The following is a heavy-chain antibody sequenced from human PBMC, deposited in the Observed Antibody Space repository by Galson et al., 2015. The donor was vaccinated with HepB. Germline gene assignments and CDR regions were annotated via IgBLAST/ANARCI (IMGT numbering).Heavy chain of an antibody. V-gene: IGHV3-11*06. CDR2: ITSSSLFT. Sequence: SLRLSCAASGFTFSDYYMSWMRQAPGKGLEWVSYITSSSLFTEYADSVKGRVTISRDNGANSLFLQMNSLRPEDTAGYYCAREGLRHGAIDIWGQGTMVTVSP. CDR1: GFTFSDYY. J-gene: IGHJ3*02. CDR3: AREGLRHGAIDI. D-gene: IGHD3/OR15-3a*01.